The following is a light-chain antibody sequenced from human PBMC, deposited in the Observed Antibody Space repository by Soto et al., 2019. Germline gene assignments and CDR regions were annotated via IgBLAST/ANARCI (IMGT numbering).Light chain of an antibody. Sequence: QLVLTQSPSASASLGASVKLTCTLSSGHSSYAIAWHQQQPEKGPRYLMNLNSDGSHSKGDGIPDRFSGSSSGAERYLTISSLQSEDEADYYCQTWGTGFRVFGRGTQLTVL. CDR1: SGHSSYA. CDR3: QTWGTGFRV. CDR2: LNSDGSH. J-gene: IGLJ3*02. V-gene: IGLV4-69*01.